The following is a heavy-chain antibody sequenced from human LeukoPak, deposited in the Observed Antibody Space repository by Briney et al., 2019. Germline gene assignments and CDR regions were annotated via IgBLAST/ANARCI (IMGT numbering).Heavy chain of an antibody. CDR2: INPNSGGT. V-gene: IGHV1-2*02. CDR3: ARGYYYYDSSGPKTDWFDP. Sequence: ASVKVSCKASGYTFNDYYMHWVRQAPGQGLEWMGWINPNSGGTNYPQKFQGRVTMTRDTSISTAYMELSRLRSDDTAVYYCARGYYYYDSSGPKTDWFDPWGQGTLVTVSS. CDR1: GYTFNDYY. D-gene: IGHD3-22*01. J-gene: IGHJ5*02.